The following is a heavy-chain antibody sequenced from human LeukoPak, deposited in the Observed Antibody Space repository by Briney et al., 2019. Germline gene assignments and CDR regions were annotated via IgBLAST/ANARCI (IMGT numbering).Heavy chain of an antibody. CDR2: ISSSSSYI. D-gene: IGHD4/OR15-4a*01. Sequence: GGSLRLSCAASGFTFSSYSMNWVRQAPGKGLEWVSSISSSSSYIYYADSVKGRFTISRDNAKNTLYLQMNSLRAEDTAVYYCVRGGAATFDPWGQGTLVTVSS. CDR3: VRGGAATFDP. J-gene: IGHJ5*02. CDR1: GFTFSSYS. V-gene: IGHV3-21*01.